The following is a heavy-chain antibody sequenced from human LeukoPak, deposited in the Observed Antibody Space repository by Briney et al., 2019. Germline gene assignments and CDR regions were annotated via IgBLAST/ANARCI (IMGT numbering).Heavy chain of an antibody. CDR1: GFTFSSYA. J-gene: IGHJ4*02. V-gene: IGHV3-23*01. CDR2: ISGSGGST. CDR3: ASKGRCPDYYFDY. D-gene: IGHD3-3*01. Sequence: GGSLRLSCAASGFTFSSYAMSWVRQAPGKGLEWVSAISGSGGSTYYADSVKGRFTISRDNSKNTLYLQMNSLRAEDTAVYYCASKGRCPDYYFDYWGQGTLVTVSS.